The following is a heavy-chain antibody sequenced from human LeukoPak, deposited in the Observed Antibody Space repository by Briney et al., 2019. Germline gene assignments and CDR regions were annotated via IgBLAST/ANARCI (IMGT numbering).Heavy chain of an antibody. D-gene: IGHD5-24*01. CDR2: TIPTFGTA. Sequence: GASVKVYCKASGGTFSSYAISWVRQAPGQGLEWMGGTIPTFGTANYAQKFQGRVTITADESTSTAYMELSSLRSEDTAVYYCAAQMATISLEGYGMDVWGQGTTVTVSS. CDR1: GGTFSSYA. V-gene: IGHV1-69*13. CDR3: AAQMATISLEGYGMDV. J-gene: IGHJ6*02.